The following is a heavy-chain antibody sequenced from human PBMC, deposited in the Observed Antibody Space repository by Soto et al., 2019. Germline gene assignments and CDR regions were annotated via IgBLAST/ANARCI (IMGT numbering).Heavy chain of an antibody. CDR2: INPNSGGT. V-gene: IGHV1-2*02. D-gene: IGHD5-18*01. CDR1: GYTFTGYY. Sequence: GASVKVSCKASGYTFTGYYMHWVRQAPGQGLEWMGWINPNSGGTNYAQKFQGRVTMTSDTSISTAYMELSRLRSDDTAVYYCAREGGYSYGYRGINYWGQGTLVTVSS. J-gene: IGHJ4*02. CDR3: AREGGYSYGYRGINY.